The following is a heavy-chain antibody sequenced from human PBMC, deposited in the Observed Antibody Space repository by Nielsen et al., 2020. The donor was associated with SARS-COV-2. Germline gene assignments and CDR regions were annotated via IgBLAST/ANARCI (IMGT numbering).Heavy chain of an antibody. CDR2: IYSGGSST. D-gene: IGHD4-17*01. J-gene: IGHJ4*02. V-gene: IGHV3-23*03. Sequence: VRQAPGKGLEWVSVIYSGGSSTYYADSVKGRFTISRDNSKNTLYLQMNSLRAEDTAVYYCAKDRTTHGDYVDWGQGTLVTVSS. CDR3: AKDRTTHGDYVD.